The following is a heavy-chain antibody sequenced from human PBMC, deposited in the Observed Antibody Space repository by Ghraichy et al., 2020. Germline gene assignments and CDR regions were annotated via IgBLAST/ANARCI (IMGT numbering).Heavy chain of an antibody. J-gene: IGHJ4*02. Sequence: GGSLRLSCAASGFTFSSYAMSWVRQAPGKGLEWVSAISGSGGSTYYADSVKGRFTISRDHSKNTLYLQMNSLRAEDTAIYYCAKNPIGYVRGGSCYVHYWGQGTLVTVSS. CDR1: GFTFSSYA. D-gene: IGHD2-15*01. CDR3: AKNPIGYVRGGSCYVHY. CDR2: ISGSGGST. V-gene: IGHV3-23*01.